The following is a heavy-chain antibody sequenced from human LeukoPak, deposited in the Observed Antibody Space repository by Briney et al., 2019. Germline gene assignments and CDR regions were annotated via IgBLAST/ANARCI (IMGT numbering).Heavy chain of an antibody. D-gene: IGHD6-6*01. Sequence: SETLSLTCTVSGGSISSGDYYWRWIRQPPGKGLEWIGYIYYSGSTYYNPSLKSRATISVDTSKNQFSLKLSSVTAADTAAYYCARDGVEYSSSFGYWGQGTLVTVSS. CDR2: IYYSGST. J-gene: IGHJ4*02. CDR3: ARDGVEYSSSFGY. V-gene: IGHV4-30-4*08. CDR1: GGSISSGDYY.